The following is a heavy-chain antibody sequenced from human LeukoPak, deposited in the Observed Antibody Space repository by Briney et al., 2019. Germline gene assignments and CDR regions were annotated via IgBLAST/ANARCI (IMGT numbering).Heavy chain of an antibody. Sequence: ASVKVSCKASGYTFTGYYMHWVRQAPGQGLEWMGWINPNSGGTNYAQKFQGRVTMTRDTSISPAYMELSRLRSEDTAVYYCARALGYCSRTSCYSLLDYGMDVWGEGTTVTV. V-gene: IGHV1-2*02. J-gene: IGHJ6*02. CDR3: ARALGYCSRTSCYSLLDYGMDV. D-gene: IGHD2-2*01. CDR2: INPNSGGT. CDR1: GYTFTGYY.